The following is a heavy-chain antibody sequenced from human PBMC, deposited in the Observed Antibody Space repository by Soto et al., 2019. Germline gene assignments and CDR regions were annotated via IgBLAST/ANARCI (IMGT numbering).Heavy chain of an antibody. CDR3: ACGYNYGPV. Sequence: QVQLVESGGGVVQPGRSLRLSCAASGFTFSSYAMHWVRQAPGKGLEWVAGISYDGSNKYYADSVKGRFTISRDNSKNTLYLQMNSLRAEGTAVYYCACGYNYGPVWGQGTTVTVSS. J-gene: IGHJ6*02. V-gene: IGHV3-30*03. CDR1: GFTFSSYA. D-gene: IGHD5-18*01. CDR2: ISYDGSNK.